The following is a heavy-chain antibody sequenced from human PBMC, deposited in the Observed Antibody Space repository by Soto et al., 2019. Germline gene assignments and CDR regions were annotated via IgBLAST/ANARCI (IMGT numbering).Heavy chain of an antibody. J-gene: IGHJ6*02. Sequence: KPSETLSLTCTVSGGSISSYYWSWIRQPPGKGLEWIGYIYYSGSTNYNPSLKSRVTISVDTSKNQFSLKLSSVTAADTAVYYCARDSRVVVAAYSLLGMDVWGQGTTVTVSS. CDR2: IYYSGST. D-gene: IGHD2-15*01. V-gene: IGHV4-59*01. CDR1: GGSISSYY. CDR3: ARDSRVVVAAYSLLGMDV.